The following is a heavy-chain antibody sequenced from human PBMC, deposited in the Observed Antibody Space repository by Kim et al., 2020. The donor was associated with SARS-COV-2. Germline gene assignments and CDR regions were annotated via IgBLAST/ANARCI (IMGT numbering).Heavy chain of an antibody. D-gene: IGHD5-18*01. Sequence: LESRVTISVDTSKNQFSRKLSSVTDADTAVYYCARLWTWIQTTYYFDYWGQGTLVTVSS. CDR3: ARLWTWIQTTYYFDY. J-gene: IGHJ4*02. V-gene: IGHV4-39*01.